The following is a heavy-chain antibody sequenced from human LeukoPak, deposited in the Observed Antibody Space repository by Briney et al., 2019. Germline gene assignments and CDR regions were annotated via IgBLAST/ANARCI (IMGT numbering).Heavy chain of an antibody. CDR3: AKDRGGSSSDWFDP. D-gene: IGHD6-6*01. CDR1: GDSISSNIAT. V-gene: IGHV6-1*01. J-gene: IGHJ5*02. Sequence: SQTLSLTCAISGDSISSNIATWNWIRQSPSRGLEWLGRTYYRSRWYNDYAVSVKSRIIINSDTSNNQFSLQPSSVTPEDTAVYYCAKDRGGSSSDWFDPWGQGTLVIVSS. CDR2: TYYRSRWYN.